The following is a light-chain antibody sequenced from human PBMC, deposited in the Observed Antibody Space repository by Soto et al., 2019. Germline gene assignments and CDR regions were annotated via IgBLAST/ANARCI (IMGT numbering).Light chain of an antibody. Sequence: EIVMTQSPATLSVSPGEGATLSCRASQSVSSNYLAWYQQKPGLAPRLLIYDASRRATGIPDRFSGSGSGADFILSISRLEPEDFAVYYCQQYGSSPWTFGQGTKVDIK. J-gene: IGKJ1*01. CDR2: DAS. V-gene: IGKV3D-20*01. CDR3: QQYGSSPWT. CDR1: QSVSSNY.